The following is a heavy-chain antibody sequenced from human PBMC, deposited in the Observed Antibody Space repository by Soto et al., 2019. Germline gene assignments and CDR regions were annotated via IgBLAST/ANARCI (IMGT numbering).Heavy chain of an antibody. J-gene: IGHJ4*02. D-gene: IGHD3-22*01. Sequence: QRLSCAASGFTFSSYSMNWVRQAPGKGLEWVSSISSSSSYIYYADSVKGRFTISRDNAKNSLYLQMNSLRAEDTAVYYCARDTTTDSSGYYYSPNNFDYWGQGTLVTVSS. CDR2: ISSSSSYI. V-gene: IGHV3-21*01. CDR1: GFTFSSYS. CDR3: ARDTTTDSSGYYYSPNNFDY.